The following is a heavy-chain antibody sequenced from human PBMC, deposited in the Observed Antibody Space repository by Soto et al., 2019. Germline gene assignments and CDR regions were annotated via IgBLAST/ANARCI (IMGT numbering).Heavy chain of an antibody. J-gene: IGHJ6*02. Sequence: GGSLRLSCAASGFTFSRHAMSWVRQAPGKGLEWVSGMSGSGVSTYYADSVKGRFTISRDNSKNTLYLQMNSLRAEDTAVYYCAKEDVRFGEPGPNYYGMDVWGQGTTVTVSS. V-gene: IGHV3-23*01. CDR1: GFTFSRHA. CDR3: AKEDVRFGEPGPNYYGMDV. CDR2: MSGSGVST. D-gene: IGHD3-10*01.